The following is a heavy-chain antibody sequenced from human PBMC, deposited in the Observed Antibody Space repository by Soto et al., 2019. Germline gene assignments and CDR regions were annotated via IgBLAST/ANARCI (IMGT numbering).Heavy chain of an antibody. Sequence: ASVKVSCKASGGTFSSYTISWVRQAPGQGLEWMGRIIPILGIANYAQKFQGRVTITADKSTSTAYMELSSLRSEDTAVYYCAREGGSDHQYNWFDPWGQGTLVTVSS. CDR2: IIPILGIA. D-gene: IGHD1-26*01. CDR3: AREGGSDHQYNWFDP. J-gene: IGHJ5*02. V-gene: IGHV1-69*04. CDR1: GGTFSSYT.